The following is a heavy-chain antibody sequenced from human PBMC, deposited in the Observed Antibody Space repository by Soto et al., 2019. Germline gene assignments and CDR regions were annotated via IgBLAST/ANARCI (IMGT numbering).Heavy chain of an antibody. CDR3: ASYLGNVAAAGFDY. V-gene: IGHV4-31*03. Sequence: QVQLQESGPGLVKPSQTLSLTCTVSGDSISSRTYYWSWIRQHPGRGLEWIGSIYYTGSTFYNPSLKSRVAITINTSKNQFSVDLSSVTAADTAVYYCASYLGNVAAAGFDYWGQGTLVTVSS. CDR1: GDSISSRTYY. CDR2: IYYTGST. D-gene: IGHD6-13*01. J-gene: IGHJ4*02.